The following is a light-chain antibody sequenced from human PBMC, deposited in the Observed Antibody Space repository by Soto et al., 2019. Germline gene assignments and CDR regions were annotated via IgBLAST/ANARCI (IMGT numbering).Light chain of an antibody. V-gene: IGKV1-39*01. J-gene: IGKJ4*01. Sequence: DIQMTQSPSSLSASVGDRVTITCRASQNIYSYLHWYQQKPGKAPRLLIYGASSLQSGVPSRFSGSGSGTVFPLTLSSLQPEDIATYYCQQTSDTPQTFGGGTKVEIK. CDR2: GAS. CDR3: QQTSDTPQT. CDR1: QNIYSY.